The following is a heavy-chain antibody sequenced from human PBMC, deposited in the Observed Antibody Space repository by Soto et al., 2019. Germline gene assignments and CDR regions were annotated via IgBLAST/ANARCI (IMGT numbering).Heavy chain of an antibody. CDR3: ARDSVALYYYYYGMDV. CDR2: IDWDDDK. D-gene: IGHD2-21*01. CDR1: GFSLSTSGMC. V-gene: IGHV2-70*11. Sequence: ASGPTLVNPTQTLTLTCTFCGFSLSTSGMCVSWIRQPPGKALEWLARIDWDDDKYYSTSLKTRLTISKDTSKNQVVLTMTNMDPVDTATYYCARDSVALYYYYYGMDVWGQGTTVTVSS. J-gene: IGHJ6*02.